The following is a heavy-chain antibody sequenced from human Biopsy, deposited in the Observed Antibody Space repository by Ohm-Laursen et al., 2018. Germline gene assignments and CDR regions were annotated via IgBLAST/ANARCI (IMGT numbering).Heavy chain of an antibody. CDR1: GYTLTESS. CDR2: FAPENGKT. Sequence: ASVKVSCKVSGYTLTESSMHWVRQAPGRGLEWMGGFAPENGKTIYAQKFQGRVTMTEDTSTDTAYMDLSRLRSDDTAVYYCARGRRHCSGTCSRWYFDLWGRGTLVTVSS. CDR3: ARGRRHCSGTCSRWYFDL. D-gene: IGHD2-2*01. J-gene: IGHJ2*01. V-gene: IGHV1-24*01.